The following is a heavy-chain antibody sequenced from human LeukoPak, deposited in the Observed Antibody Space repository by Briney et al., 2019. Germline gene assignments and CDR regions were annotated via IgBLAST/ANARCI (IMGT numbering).Heavy chain of an antibody. V-gene: IGHV3-30*04. CDR2: ISYDGSNK. D-gene: IGHD3-10*01. CDR3: ASWGRRITMVRGAPIFDY. J-gene: IGHJ4*02. Sequence: PGRSLRLSCAASGFTFSSYARDWVRQAPGKGLEWVAGISYDGSNKYYADCVKGRFTISRDNSKNTLYLQMNSLRAEDTAVYYGASWGRRITMVRGAPIFDYWGQGTLVTVSS. CDR1: GFTFSSYA.